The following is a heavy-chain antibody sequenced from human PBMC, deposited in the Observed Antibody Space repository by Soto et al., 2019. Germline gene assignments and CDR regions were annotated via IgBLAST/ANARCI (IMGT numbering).Heavy chain of an antibody. D-gene: IGHD4-17*01. CDR1: GSSISSSSYY. Sequence: PSETLTLTSSGSGSSISSSSYYWGWISQPPGKGLEWIGSIYYSGSTYYNPSLKSRVTISVDTSKNQFSLKLSSVTAADTAVYYCARGYGDGEDYWGQGTLVTVS. J-gene: IGHJ4*02. V-gene: IGHV4-39*01. CDR2: IYYSGST. CDR3: ARGYGDGEDY.